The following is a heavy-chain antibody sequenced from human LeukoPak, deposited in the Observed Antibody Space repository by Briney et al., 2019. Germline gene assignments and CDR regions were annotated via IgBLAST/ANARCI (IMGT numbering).Heavy chain of an antibody. V-gene: IGHV5-51*01. D-gene: IGHD5-24*01. CDR2: IFPGDSNT. CDR3: ARHGQFGCNNVGGYKSFFYYGMDV. J-gene: IGHJ6*02. CDR1: GHDFSDYW. Sequence: GASLKISCRGSGHDFSDYWIGWVRQMPGKGLEWMGIIFPGDSNTIYGPSFQGQVTISVDRSISTAYLQWSSLKASDTAMYYCARHGQFGCNNVGGYKSFFYYGMDVWGQGTAVTVSS.